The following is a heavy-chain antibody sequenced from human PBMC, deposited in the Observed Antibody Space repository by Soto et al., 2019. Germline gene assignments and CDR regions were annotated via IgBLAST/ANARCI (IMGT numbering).Heavy chain of an antibody. D-gene: IGHD4-17*01. CDR1: GFTFSSYT. V-gene: IGHV3-64D*08. Sequence: GGSLRLSCSASGFTFSSYTMHWVRQAPGKGLEYVSVISNNGGSTYYVDSVKGRFTIPRDNSKNTLYLQMSSLRAEDTAVYYCVKPPVTTYVAYYFDYWGQGTLVTVSS. CDR3: VKPPVTTYVAYYFDY. J-gene: IGHJ4*02. CDR2: ISNNGGST.